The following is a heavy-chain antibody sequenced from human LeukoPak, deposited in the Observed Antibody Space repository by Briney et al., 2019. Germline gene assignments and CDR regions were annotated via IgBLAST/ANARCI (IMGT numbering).Heavy chain of an antibody. CDR1: GGSISSYY. CDR2: IYYSGST. D-gene: IGHD1-26*01. Sequence: SETLSLTCSVSGGSISSYYWSWIRQPPGKGLEWIAYIYYSGSTDYNPSLKSRVTISLDTSKNQFSLKLSSVTAADTAVYYCARHDPIVGTPDAFDIWGQGTMVTVSS. J-gene: IGHJ3*02. V-gene: IGHV4-59*08. CDR3: ARHDPIVGTPDAFDI.